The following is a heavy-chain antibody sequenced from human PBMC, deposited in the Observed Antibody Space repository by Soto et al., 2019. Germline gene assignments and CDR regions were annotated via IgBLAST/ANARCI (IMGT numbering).Heavy chain of an antibody. CDR1: GFTFSSYG. D-gene: IGHD6-6*01. V-gene: IGHV3-33*01. J-gene: IGHJ4*02. CDR2: IWYDGSNK. CDR3: ARGSVAARRSGFDY. Sequence: GGSLRLSCAASGFTFSSYGMHWVRQAPGKGLEWVAVIWYDGSNKYYADSVKGRFTISRDNSKNTLYLQMNSLRAEDTAVYYCARGSVAARRSGFDYWGEGALVTVSS.